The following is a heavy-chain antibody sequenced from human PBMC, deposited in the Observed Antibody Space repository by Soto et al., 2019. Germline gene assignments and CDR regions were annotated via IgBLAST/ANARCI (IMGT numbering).Heavy chain of an antibody. CDR3: AGGLRCSGGSCYRSWFDP. V-gene: IGHV1-8*01. J-gene: IGHJ5*02. CDR2: MNPNSGNT. Sequence: GASVKVSCKASGYTFTSYDINWVRQATGQGLEWMGWMNPNSGNTGYAQKFQGRVTMTRNTSISTAYMELSSLRSEDTAVYYCAGGLRCSGGSCYRSWFDPWGQGTLVTVSS. D-gene: IGHD2-15*01. CDR1: GYTFTSYD.